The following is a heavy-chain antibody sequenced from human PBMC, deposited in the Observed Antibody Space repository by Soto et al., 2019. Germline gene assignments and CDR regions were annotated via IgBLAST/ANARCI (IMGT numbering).Heavy chain of an antibody. Sequence: GGSLRLSCAASGFTVSSNYMSWVRQAPGKGLEWVSVIYSGSSTYYADSVKGRFTISRDNSKNTLYLQMNSLRAEDTAVYYCARRLLLLGTQYYAMDVWGQGTTVTVSS. V-gene: IGHV3-53*01. D-gene: IGHD3-10*01. CDR3: ARRLLLLGTQYYAMDV. CDR1: GFTVSSNY. CDR2: IYSGSST. J-gene: IGHJ6*02.